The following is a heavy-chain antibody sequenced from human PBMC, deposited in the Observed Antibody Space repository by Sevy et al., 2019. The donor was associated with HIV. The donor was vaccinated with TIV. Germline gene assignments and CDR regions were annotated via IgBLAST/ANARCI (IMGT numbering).Heavy chain of an antibody. CDR2: MYRGGST. CDR3: AADSGNYNGALVT. CDR1: GYSINSGYY. J-gene: IGHJ3*02. V-gene: IGHV4-38-2*01. Sequence: SETLSLTCAVSGYSINSGYYWGWVRQPPGKGLEWIGSMYRGGSTYYNPSLKSRVTISVDTSKNQFSLKLSSVTAQDTAGYYGAADSGNYNGALVTGGQGTRSPSPQ. D-gene: IGHD1-26*01.